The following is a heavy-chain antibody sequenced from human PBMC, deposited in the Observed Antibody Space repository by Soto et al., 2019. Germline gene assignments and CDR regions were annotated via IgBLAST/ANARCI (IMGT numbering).Heavy chain of an antibody. J-gene: IGHJ4*02. CDR2: FDPEDGET. D-gene: IGHD3-22*01. V-gene: IGHV1-24*01. CDR3: ATYLPFYYYDSSGYRGGDGY. CDR1: GYTLTELS. Sequence: ASVKVSCKVSGYTLTELSMHWVRQAPGKGLEWMGGFDPEDGETIYAQKFQGRVTMTEDTSTDTAYMELSSLRSEDTAVYYCATYLPFYYYDSSGYRGGDGYWGQGTLVPVSS.